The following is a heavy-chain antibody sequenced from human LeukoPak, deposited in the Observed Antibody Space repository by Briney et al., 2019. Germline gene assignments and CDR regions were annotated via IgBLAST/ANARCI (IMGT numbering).Heavy chain of an antibody. CDR2: VNSDGTGT. J-gene: IGHJ6*03. D-gene: IGHD5-12*01. V-gene: IGHV3-74*01. CDR3: IRTLIVATSPYMDV. CDR1: GFTFSSYW. Sequence: GGSLRLSCAASGFTFSSYWMHWVRQAPGKGLVWVSRVNSDGTGTTYADSVEGRFTISRDNAKKTLYLQMNSLRAEDTAIYYCIRTLIVATSPYMDVWGKGTTVTVSS.